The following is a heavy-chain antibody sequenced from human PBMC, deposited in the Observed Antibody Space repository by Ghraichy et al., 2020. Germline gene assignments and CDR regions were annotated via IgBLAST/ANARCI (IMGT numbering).Heavy chain of an antibody. CDR3: ARGDYSGSGGYFGPEHYFDS. CDR2: ISSSSSNI. Sequence: GGSLRLSCAASGFTFSSYGMNWVRQAPGKGLEWVSYISSSSSNIYYADSVKGRFTISRDNAKNSLYLQMNSLRDEDTAVYYCARGDYSGSGGYFGPEHYFDSWGQGILVTVFS. D-gene: IGHD3-10*01. J-gene: IGHJ4*02. V-gene: IGHV3-48*02. CDR1: GFTFSSYG.